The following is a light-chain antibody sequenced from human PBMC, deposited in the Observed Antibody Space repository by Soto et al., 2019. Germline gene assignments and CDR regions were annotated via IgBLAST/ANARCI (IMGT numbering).Light chain of an antibody. V-gene: IGLV1-51*01. J-gene: IGLJ3*02. CDR2: DNS. Sequence: QSVLTQPPSVSAAPGQKVTISGSGSRSHIGNNYVSWYQQLPGTAPKLLIYDNSERPSGIPDRFSAPKSGTSAPLGSTELQTGARADYDREPWDRNLEGVFGGGT. CDR1: RSHIGNNY. CDR3: EPWDRNLEGV.